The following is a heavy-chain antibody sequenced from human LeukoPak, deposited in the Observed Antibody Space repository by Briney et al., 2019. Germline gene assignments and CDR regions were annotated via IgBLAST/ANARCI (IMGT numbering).Heavy chain of an antibody. CDR1: GFTLSSYA. CDR3: AKDFLSGYTSMVY. Sequence: GGSLRLSCAASGFTLSSYAMSWVRQAPGKGLEWVSAISGSGGSTYYADSVKGRFTISRDNSKNTLYLQMNSLRAEDTAVYYCAKDFLSGYTSMVYWGQGTLVTVSS. V-gene: IGHV3-23*01. CDR2: ISGSGGST. D-gene: IGHD3-3*01. J-gene: IGHJ4*02.